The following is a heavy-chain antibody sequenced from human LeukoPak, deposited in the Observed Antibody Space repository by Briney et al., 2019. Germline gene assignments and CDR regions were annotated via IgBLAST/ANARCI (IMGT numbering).Heavy chain of an antibody. CDR1: GESISGFY. CDR2: IYYSGST. D-gene: IGHD4-17*01. J-gene: IGHJ4*02. CDR3: AAMTTVTMYSYFFDS. Sequence: SETLSLTCTVSGESISGFYWTWIRQPPGKGLEWIGYIYYSGSTNYNPSLKSRVTISVDTSKNQFSLKLSSVTAADTAIYYCAAMTTVTMYSYFFDSWGQGTLLTVSS. V-gene: IGHV4-59*01.